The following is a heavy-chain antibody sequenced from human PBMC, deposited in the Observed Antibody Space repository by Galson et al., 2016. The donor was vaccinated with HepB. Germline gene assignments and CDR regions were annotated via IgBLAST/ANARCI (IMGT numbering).Heavy chain of an antibody. Sequence: SLRLSCAASGFTFNDYPMHWVRQAPGKGLEWVSLISWDGGATFYADSVKGRFTISRDNSKSSLYLQMNSLRTEDTAFDYCAKEINVGHNSPGGFQHWGQGTLVTVSS. CDR1: GFTFNDYP. V-gene: IGHV3-43*01. CDR3: AKEINVGHNSPGGFQH. CDR2: ISWDGGAT. D-gene: IGHD1-14*01. J-gene: IGHJ1*01.